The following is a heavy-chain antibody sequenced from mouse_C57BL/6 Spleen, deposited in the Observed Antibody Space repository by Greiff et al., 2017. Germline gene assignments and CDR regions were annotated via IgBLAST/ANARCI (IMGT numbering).Heavy chain of an antibody. V-gene: IGHV14-4*01. CDR3: TPRSPFDY. CDR2: IDPENGDT. Sequence: DVQLQESGAELVRPGASVKLSCTASGFNIKDDYMHWVKQRPEQGLEWIGWIDPENGDTEYASKFQGKATITADTSSNTAYLQLSSLTSEDTAVYYCTPRSPFDYWGQGTTLTVSS. D-gene: IGHD3-1*01. J-gene: IGHJ2*01. CDR1: GFNIKDDY.